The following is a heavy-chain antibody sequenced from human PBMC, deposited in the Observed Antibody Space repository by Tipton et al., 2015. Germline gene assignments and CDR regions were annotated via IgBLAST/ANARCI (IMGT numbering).Heavy chain of an antibody. Sequence: QLVQSGAEVKPSQTLSLTCAISGDSVSSNSDAWNWIRQSPSRGLEWLGRTYYRSRWYTDYAVSVKSRITITPETSKNQFSLQLNSVTPYDAATYSWARGPGGGAFDIWGQGTMVTVSS. CDR1: GDSVSSNSDA. V-gene: IGHV6-1*01. J-gene: IGHJ3*02. D-gene: IGHD3-10*01. CDR3: ARGPGGGAFDI. CDR2: TYYRSRWYT.